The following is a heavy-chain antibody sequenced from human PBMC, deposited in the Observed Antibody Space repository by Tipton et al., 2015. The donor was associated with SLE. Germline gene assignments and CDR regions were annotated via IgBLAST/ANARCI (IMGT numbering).Heavy chain of an antibody. CDR1: GGSFSGYY. D-gene: IGHD5-24*01. V-gene: IGHV4-34*01. CDR2: INHSGST. Sequence: TLSLTCAVYGGSFSGYYWSWIRQPPGKGLEWIGEINHSGSTNYNPSLKSRVTISVDTSKNQFSLKLSSVTAEDTAVYYCARSPGGWLQLWYFDLWGRGTLVTVSS. CDR3: ARSPGGWLQLWYFDL. J-gene: IGHJ2*01.